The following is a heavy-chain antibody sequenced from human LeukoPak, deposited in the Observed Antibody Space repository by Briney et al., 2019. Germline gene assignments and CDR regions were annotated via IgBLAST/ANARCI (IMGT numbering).Heavy chain of an antibody. CDR2: IIPIFGTA. D-gene: IGHD2-2*01. CDR1: GGTFSSYA. J-gene: IGHJ5*02. CDR3: ARWPYCSSTSCPNWFDP. V-gene: IGHV1-69*06. Sequence: SVKVSCKASGGTFSSYAISWVRQAPGQGLEWMGRIIPIFGTANYAQKCQGRVTITADKSTSTAYMELSSLRSEDTAVYYCARWPYCSSTSCPNWFDPWGQGTLVTVSS.